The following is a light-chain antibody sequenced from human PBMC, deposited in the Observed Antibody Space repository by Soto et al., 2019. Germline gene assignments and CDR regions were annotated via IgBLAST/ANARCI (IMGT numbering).Light chain of an antibody. CDR1: QDISNY. CDR2: AAS. V-gene: IGKV1-27*01. J-gene: IGKJ3*01. CDR3: QKYESDPYT. Sequence: DIQMTQSPSSLSASVGDRVTITCRASQDISNYLAWYQQKPGKVPKVLIYAASTLQSGVPSRFSGSGSGTDFALTISRLQLEDVATYYCQKYESDPYTFGPGTKVDIK.